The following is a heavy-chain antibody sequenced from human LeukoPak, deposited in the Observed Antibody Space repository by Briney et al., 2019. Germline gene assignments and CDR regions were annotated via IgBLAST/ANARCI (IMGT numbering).Heavy chain of an antibody. D-gene: IGHD3-9*01. J-gene: IGHJ3*02. CDR2: MNPNSGNT. CDR1: GYTLTELS. V-gene: IGHV1-8*01. CDR3: ARVGLRYFDWLLSSSHDAFDI. Sequence: ASVKVSCKVSGYTLTELSINWVRQATGQGLEWMGWMNPNSGNTGYAQKFQGRVTMTRNTSISTAYMELSSLRSEDTAVYYCARVGLRYFDWLLSSSHDAFDIWGQGTMVTVSS.